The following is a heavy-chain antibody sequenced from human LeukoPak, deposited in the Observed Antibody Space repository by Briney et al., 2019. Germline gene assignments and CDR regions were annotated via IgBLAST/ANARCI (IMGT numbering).Heavy chain of an antibody. CDR2: ISGDGGTI. D-gene: IGHD4-17*01. Sequence: GGSLRLSCAASGFTLRGSAMSWVRQAPGKGLEWVSAISGDGGTISYAASVRGRFTISRDNAKNTLFLQMNSLRVEDTAVYYCAKGHYGDFPHWHDYWGQGTLVTVSS. CDR1: GFTLRGSA. CDR3: AKGHYGDFPHWHDY. J-gene: IGHJ4*02. V-gene: IGHV3-23*01.